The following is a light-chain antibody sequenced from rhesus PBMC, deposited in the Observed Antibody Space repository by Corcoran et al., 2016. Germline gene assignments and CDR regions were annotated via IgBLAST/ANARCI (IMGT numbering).Light chain of an antibody. J-gene: IGKJ2*01. Sequence: DIQMTQSPSSLSASVGDRVTITCRASQGITNDLAWYQQTPGETPKLLIYEASSLQSGIPSRLSGSGSGQEFNRTISSLQSEDFATYYGQHYYSTPYSFGQGTKVEIK. CDR3: QHYYSTPYS. CDR1: QGITND. CDR2: EAS. V-gene: IGKV1-25*01.